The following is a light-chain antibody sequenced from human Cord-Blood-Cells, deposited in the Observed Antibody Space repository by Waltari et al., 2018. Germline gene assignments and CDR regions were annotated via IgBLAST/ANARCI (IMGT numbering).Light chain of an antibody. CDR2: DVS. Sequence: QSALPQPRSASGSPGQSATISCTGTSSDVGGDNYFSWYQQHPGKAPKLMIYDVSKRPSGVPDRFSGSKSGNTASLTISGLQAEDEADYYCCSYAGSYTWVFGGGTKLTVL. J-gene: IGLJ3*02. V-gene: IGLV2-11*01. CDR1: SSDVGGDNY. CDR3: CSYAGSYTWV.